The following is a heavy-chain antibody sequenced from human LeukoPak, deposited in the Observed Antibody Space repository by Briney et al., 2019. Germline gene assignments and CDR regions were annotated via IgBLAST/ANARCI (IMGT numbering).Heavy chain of an antibody. J-gene: IGHJ4*02. D-gene: IGHD3-9*01. CDR3: ARNPYDILTGFYKNPGGFDY. V-gene: IGHV3-7*01. CDR2: IKQDGSEE. Sequence: VGSLRLSCAASGFTFSSDWTSWVRQAPRKRLEWVASIKQDGSEENYVDSVRGRFTISRDSAKKSLYLQMNSLRAEDTAVYYCARNPYDILTGFYKNPGGFDYWGQGTLVTVSS. CDR1: GFTFSSDW.